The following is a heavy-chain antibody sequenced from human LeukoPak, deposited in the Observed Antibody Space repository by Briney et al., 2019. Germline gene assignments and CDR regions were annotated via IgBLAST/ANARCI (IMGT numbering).Heavy chain of an antibody. Sequence: GGSLRLSCAASGFTVSSNYMSWVRQAPGKGLEWVSVIYSGGSTYYADSVKGRFTISRDNSKNTLYLQTNSLRAEDTAVYYCARGYCSSTSCPRGAYWGQGTLVTVSS. CDR1: GFTVSSNY. CDR2: IYSGGST. D-gene: IGHD2-2*01. J-gene: IGHJ4*02. V-gene: IGHV3-66*02. CDR3: ARGYCSSTSCPRGAY.